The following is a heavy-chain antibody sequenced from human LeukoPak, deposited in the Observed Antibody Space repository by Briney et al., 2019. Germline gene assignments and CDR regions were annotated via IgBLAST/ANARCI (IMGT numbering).Heavy chain of an antibody. CDR1: GGSISIGSYY. D-gene: IGHD1-1*01. CDR3: AREQLGFDP. Sequence: SQTLSLTCTVSGGSISIGSYYWSWIRQPAGKGLEWIGRIHASGSTNYNPSLKSRVSISIDTSKNQFSLKLSSVTATDAALYYCAREQLGFDPWGQGTLVSVSS. V-gene: IGHV4-61*02. J-gene: IGHJ5*02. CDR2: IHASGST.